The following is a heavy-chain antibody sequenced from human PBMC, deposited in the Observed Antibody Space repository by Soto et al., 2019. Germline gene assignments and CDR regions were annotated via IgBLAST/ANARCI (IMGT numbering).Heavy chain of an antibody. Sequence: PGESLKISCKGSGYRFSTYWIAWVRQMPGEGLEWMGTIYPCDSDTRYSPSFQGHVTISADKSIRTAYLQWSRLKASDTAMYYCASQGGAAVGATKYYYAMDVLGQGTTVTVSS. D-gene: IGHD1-26*01. J-gene: IGHJ6*02. CDR2: IYPCDSDT. CDR1: GYRFSTYW. V-gene: IGHV5-51*01. CDR3: ASQGGAAVGATKYYYAMDV.